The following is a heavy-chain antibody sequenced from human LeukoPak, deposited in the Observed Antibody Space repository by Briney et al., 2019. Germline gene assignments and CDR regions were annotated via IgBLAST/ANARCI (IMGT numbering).Heavy chain of an antibody. Sequence: TETLSLTCTVSNDSVSGHYWNWIRQPPGKGLEWIGYVHYTGRTNYHPSLKSRVSISVDTSKNQFSLKLSSVTAADTAVYYCARELTDAFDIWGQGTMVTVSS. CDR1: NDSVSGHY. J-gene: IGHJ3*02. V-gene: IGHV4-59*02. CDR2: VHYTGRT. D-gene: IGHD4/OR15-4a*01. CDR3: ARELTDAFDI.